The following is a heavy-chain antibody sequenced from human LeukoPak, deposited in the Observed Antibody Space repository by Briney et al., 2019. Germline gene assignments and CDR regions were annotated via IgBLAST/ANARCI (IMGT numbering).Heavy chain of an antibody. J-gene: IGHJ4*02. V-gene: IGHV3-30-3*01. CDR3: ARDYCSSTSCYMGYFDY. Sequence: YDGSNKYYADSVKGRFTISRDNSKNTLYLQMNSLRAEDTAVYYCARDYCSSTSCYMGYFDYWGQGTLVTVSS. CDR2: YDGSNK. D-gene: IGHD2-2*02.